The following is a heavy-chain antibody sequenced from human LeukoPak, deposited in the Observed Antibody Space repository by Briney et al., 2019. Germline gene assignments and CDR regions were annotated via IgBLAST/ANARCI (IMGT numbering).Heavy chain of an antibody. J-gene: IGHJ5*02. CDR3: AREIVGTHKSRFDP. V-gene: IGHV3-23*01. D-gene: IGHD1-26*01. CDR1: GFTFSSYA. Sequence: PGGSLRLSCAASGFTFSSYAMSWVRQAPGKGLEWVSGISGSGDNTYYADSVKGRFTISRDNAKNSLYLQMNSLRAEDTAVYYCAREIVGTHKSRFDPWGQGTLVTVSS. CDR2: ISGSGDNT.